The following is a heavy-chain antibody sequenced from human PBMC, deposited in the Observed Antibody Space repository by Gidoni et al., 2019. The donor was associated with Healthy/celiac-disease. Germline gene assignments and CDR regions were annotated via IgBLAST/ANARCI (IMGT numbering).Heavy chain of an antibody. J-gene: IGHJ6*02. CDR2: IYYSGST. CDR1: GGSISSGGYY. V-gene: IGHV4-31*03. D-gene: IGHD2-15*01. CDR3: ARDCSGGSCWGRPSYYYGMDV. Sequence: QVQLQESGPGLVKPSQTLSLTCTVSGGSISSGGYYWSWIRQHPGTGLEWIGYIYYSGSTYYNPSLKSRVTISVDTSKNQFSLKLSSVTAADTAVYYCARDCSGGSCWGRPSYYYGMDVWGQGTTVTVSS.